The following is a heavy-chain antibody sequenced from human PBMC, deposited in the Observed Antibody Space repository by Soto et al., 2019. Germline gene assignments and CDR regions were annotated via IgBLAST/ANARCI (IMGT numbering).Heavy chain of an antibody. J-gene: IGHJ5*02. CDR3: ARDRQSYYDRKGFDP. D-gene: IGHD3-22*01. CDR2: INAGSGNT. Sequence: ASVKVSCKASGYTFTSYAMHWVRQAPGQRIEWMGWINAGSGNTEYSQKFQGRVTITRDTSASTVYMELSSLRSEDTAVYYCARDRQSYYDRKGFDPWGQGTLVTVSS. V-gene: IGHV1-3*01. CDR1: GYTFTSYA.